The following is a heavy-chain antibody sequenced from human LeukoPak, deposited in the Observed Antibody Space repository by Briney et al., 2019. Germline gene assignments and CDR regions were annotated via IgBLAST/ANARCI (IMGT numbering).Heavy chain of an antibody. Sequence: SVKVSCKASGGTFSSYAISWVRQAPGQGLEWMGGIIPIFGTANYAQKFQGRVTITADESTSTAYMELSSLRSEDTAVYYCARETGTRFRLDYWGQGALVTVFS. CDR1: GGTFSSYA. CDR3: ARETGTRFRLDY. CDR2: IIPIFGTA. V-gene: IGHV1-69*13. D-gene: IGHD1-7*01. J-gene: IGHJ4*02.